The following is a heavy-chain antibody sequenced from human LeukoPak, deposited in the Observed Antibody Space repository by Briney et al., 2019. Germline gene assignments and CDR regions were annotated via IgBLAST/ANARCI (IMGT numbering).Heavy chain of an antibody. CDR2: IYYSGST. V-gene: IGHV4-39*01. J-gene: IGHJ4*02. CDR1: GGSISSSSYY. Sequence: SETLSLTCTVSGGSISSSSYYWGWIRQPPGKGLEWIGSIYYSGSTYYNPSLKSRVTISVDTSKNQFSLKLSSVTAADTAVYYCATGGSGYSGSNFDYWGQGTLVTVSS. D-gene: IGHD5-12*01. CDR3: ATGGSGYSGSNFDY.